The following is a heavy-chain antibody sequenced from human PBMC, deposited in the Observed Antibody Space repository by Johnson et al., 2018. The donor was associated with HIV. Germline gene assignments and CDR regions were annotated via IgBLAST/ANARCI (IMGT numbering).Heavy chain of an antibody. CDR1: GFTVSSYA. D-gene: IGHD5-18*01. CDR2: MSGGGGST. V-gene: IGHV3-23*04. J-gene: IGHJ3*02. Sequence: VQVVESGGGLVQPGGSLRLSCAASGFTVSSYAMSWVRQAPGKGLEWVSVMSGGGGSTHYADSVKGRFTISRDNSKNTLYLQMNSLRAEDTAIYYCARGQLWLLDDALDIWGQGTMVTVSS. CDR3: ARGQLWLLDDALDI.